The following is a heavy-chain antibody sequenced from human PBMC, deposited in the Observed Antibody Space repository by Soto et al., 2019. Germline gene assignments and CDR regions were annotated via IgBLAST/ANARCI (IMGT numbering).Heavy chain of an antibody. CDR1: GFTFINYA. V-gene: IGHV3-23*01. Sequence: EVQLLESGGGLVQPGGSLRLSCVGSGFTFINYAMNWVRQTPGKGLEWVSTISGGGDRTFDSDTVKGRFTISRDNSKNKVNLQMNSLRADDTAVYYCARKVLGSTSRPDWWYFDLWGRGTLVTVSS. D-gene: IGHD2-2*01. CDR3: ARKVLGSTSRPDWWYFDL. J-gene: IGHJ2*01. CDR2: ISGGGDRT.